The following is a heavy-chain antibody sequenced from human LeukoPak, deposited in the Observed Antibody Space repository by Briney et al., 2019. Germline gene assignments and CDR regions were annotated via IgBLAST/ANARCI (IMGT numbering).Heavy chain of an antibody. Sequence: PGGSLTLSCAASGFTFSSYGMHCVRQAPAKGLEGVAFILYDGSNKYYADSVKGRFTISRDNSKNTLYLQMNSLRAEDTAVYYCARRAGAYSHPYDYWGQGTLVTVSS. J-gene: IGHJ4*02. V-gene: IGHV3-30*02. D-gene: IGHD4/OR15-4a*01. CDR1: GFTFSSYG. CDR2: ILYDGSNK. CDR3: ARRAGAYSHPYDY.